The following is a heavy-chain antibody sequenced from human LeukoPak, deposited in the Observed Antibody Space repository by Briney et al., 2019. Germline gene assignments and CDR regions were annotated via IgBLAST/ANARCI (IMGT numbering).Heavy chain of an antibody. CDR2: IYSGGST. Sequence: GGSLRLSCAASGFTVSSNYMSWVRQAPGKGLEWVSVIYSGGSTYYADSVKGRFAISRDNSKNTLYLQMNSLRAEDTAVYYCARGRNWNYNYYYMDVWGKGTTVTVPS. CDR1: GFTVSSNY. V-gene: IGHV3-53*01. J-gene: IGHJ6*03. D-gene: IGHD1-20*01. CDR3: ARGRNWNYNYYYMDV.